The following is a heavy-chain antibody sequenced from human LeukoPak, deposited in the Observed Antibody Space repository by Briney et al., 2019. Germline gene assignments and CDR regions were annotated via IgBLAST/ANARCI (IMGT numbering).Heavy chain of an antibody. V-gene: IGHV4-39*01. J-gene: IGHJ5*02. CDR1: GGSISSSSYY. Sequence: PSETLSLTCTVSGGSISSSSYYWGWIRQPPGKGPEWIGSIYYSGSTYYNPSLKSRATISVDTSKNQFSLKLSSVTAADTAVYYCARRXGIGYCSSTSCRNWFXPXXQGTXXTVS. CDR2: IYYSGST. D-gene: IGHD2-2*01. CDR3: ARRXGIGYCSSTSCRNWFXP.